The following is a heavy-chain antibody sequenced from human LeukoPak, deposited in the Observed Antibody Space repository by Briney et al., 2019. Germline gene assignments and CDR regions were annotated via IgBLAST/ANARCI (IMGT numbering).Heavy chain of an antibody. CDR1: GYTFTGYY. CDR3: ARTASGHIAVAGTFNY. J-gene: IGHJ4*02. CDR2: INPNSGGT. D-gene: IGHD6-19*01. Sequence: ASVKVSCKASGYTFTGYYMHWVPQAPGQGLEWMGWINPNSGGTNYAQKFQGRVTMTRDTSISTAYMELSRLRSDDTAVYYCARTASGHIAVAGTFNYWGQGTLVTVSS. V-gene: IGHV1-2*02.